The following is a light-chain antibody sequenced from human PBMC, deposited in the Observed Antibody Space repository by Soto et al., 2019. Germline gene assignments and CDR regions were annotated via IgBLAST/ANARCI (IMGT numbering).Light chain of an antibody. CDR1: QSISSY. J-gene: IGKJ1*01. CDR2: AAS. CDR3: QQSYSTSPT. V-gene: IGKV1-39*01. Sequence: DIPMTQSPSSLSASVGDRVTITCRASQSISSYLNWYQQKPGKAPKLLIYAASSLQSGGPSRFSGSGSGTDFTLTISSLQPEDFATYYCQQSYSTSPTFGQGTKVEIK.